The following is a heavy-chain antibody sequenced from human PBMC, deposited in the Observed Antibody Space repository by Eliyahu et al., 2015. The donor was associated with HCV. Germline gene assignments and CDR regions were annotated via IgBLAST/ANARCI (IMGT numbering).Heavy chain of an antibody. CDR1: GYTFTTHF. CDR2: VNPSGSGGST. CDR3: ARDLRVTQIQGVYGMDV. D-gene: IGHD3-10*01. J-gene: IGHJ6*02. Sequence: QVQLVQSGAEXKXPGASVKISCXASGYTFTTHFXHWVRQVPGXGLEWMGLVNPSGSGGSTNYAQKFQGRVNMTKDTSTSTVSMELRSLRSEDTAVYYCARDLRVTQIQGVYGMDVWGQGTTVTVSS. V-gene: IGHV1-46*01.